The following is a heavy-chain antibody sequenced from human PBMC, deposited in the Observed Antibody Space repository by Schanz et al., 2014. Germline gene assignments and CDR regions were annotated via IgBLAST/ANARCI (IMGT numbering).Heavy chain of an antibody. CDR1: GFRFDDYA. D-gene: IGHD6-13*01. Sequence: EVQLVESGGGLVQPGRSLRLSCVASGFRFDDYAMHWVRQAPGKGLEWVSGMSWNAGSLGYGDSVKGRFTISRDNAKNSLFLQMNSLSAEDTAVYYCTTQQLGSHYLYGMDVWGQGTTVTVS. CDR2: MSWNAGSL. V-gene: IGHV3-9*01. CDR3: TTQQLGSHYLYGMDV. J-gene: IGHJ6*02.